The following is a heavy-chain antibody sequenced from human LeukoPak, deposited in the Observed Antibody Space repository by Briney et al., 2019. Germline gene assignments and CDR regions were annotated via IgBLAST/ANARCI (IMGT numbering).Heavy chain of an antibody. J-gene: IGHJ4*02. Sequence: GGSLRLSCAASGFTFSSYAMSWVRQAPGKGLEWVSAISGSGGSTYYADSVKGRFTISRDNSKNTLYLQMNSLRAEDTAVYYCAKDSDYYDSSGYYYVTDNWGQGTLVTVSS. V-gene: IGHV3-23*01. CDR1: GFTFSSYA. CDR3: AKDSDYYDSSGYYYVTDN. CDR2: ISGSGGST. D-gene: IGHD3-22*01.